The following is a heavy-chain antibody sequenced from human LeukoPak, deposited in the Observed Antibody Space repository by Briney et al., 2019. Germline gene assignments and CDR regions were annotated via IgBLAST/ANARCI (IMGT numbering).Heavy chain of an antibody. CDR1: GFTFNTYA. D-gene: IGHD2-15*01. CDR2: ISDSGGSK. J-gene: IGHJ4*02. CDR3: AKGKGSSSSSIDW. Sequence: GGSLRLSCAASGFTFNTYAMNWVRQAPGKGLEWVSAISDSGGSKDYADSVKGRFTISRDHSKNTVYLQIHRLRAEDTPVYYCAKGKGSSSSSIDWWGQGTLVTVSS. V-gene: IGHV3-23*01.